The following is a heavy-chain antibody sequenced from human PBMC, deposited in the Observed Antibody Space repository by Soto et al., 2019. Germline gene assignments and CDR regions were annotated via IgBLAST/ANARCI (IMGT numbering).Heavy chain of an antibody. J-gene: IGHJ4*02. V-gene: IGHV3-21*01. D-gene: IGHD3-22*01. CDR2: ISSSSSYI. CDR1: GFTFSSYS. CDR3: ARDYGLDDRSGYYY. Sequence: GGSLRLSCAASGFTFSSYSMNWVRQAPGKGLEWVSSISSSSSYIYYADSVKGRFTISRDNAKNSLYLQMNSLRAEDTAVYYCARDYGLDDRSGYYYWGQGTLVTVSS.